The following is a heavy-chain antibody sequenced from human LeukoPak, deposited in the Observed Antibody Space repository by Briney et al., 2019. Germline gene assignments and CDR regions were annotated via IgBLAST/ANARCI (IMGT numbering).Heavy chain of an antibody. Sequence: PGGSLRLSCAASGFTFSSYWMSWVRQAPGKGLEWVANIKQDGSEKYYVDSVKGRFTISRENAKNSLYLQMNSLRAGDTAVYYCARGPYYDFWSGYYNQDYFDYWGQGTLVTVSS. J-gene: IGHJ4*02. V-gene: IGHV3-7*01. CDR3: ARGPYYDFWSGYYNQDYFDY. D-gene: IGHD3-3*01. CDR2: IKQDGSEK. CDR1: GFTFSSYW.